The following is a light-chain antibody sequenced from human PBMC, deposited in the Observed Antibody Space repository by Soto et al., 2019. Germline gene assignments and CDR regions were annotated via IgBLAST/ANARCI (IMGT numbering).Light chain of an antibody. CDR2: EVS. V-gene: IGLV2-8*01. CDR1: SSDVGAYNY. J-gene: IGLJ3*02. CDR3: CSYAGSTNLGV. Sequence: QSALTQPPSASGSPGQSVTISCTGTSSDVGAYNYVSWYQQHPGKAPKVLIFEVSERPSGVPDRFSGSKSGNTASLTVSGLQAEDEADYYCCSYAGSTNLGVFGGGTKLTVL.